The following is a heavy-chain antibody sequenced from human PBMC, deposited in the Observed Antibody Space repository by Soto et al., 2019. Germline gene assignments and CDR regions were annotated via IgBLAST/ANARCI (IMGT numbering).Heavy chain of an antibody. CDR3: AREGRHFDY. J-gene: IGHJ4*02. CDR1: GGTFSSYA. Sequence: SVKVSCKASGGTFSSYAISWVRQAPGQGLEWMGGINPIFGTPHYAQKYQGRVTITADTFTNTAYMELTRLTSDDTAVYFCAREGRHFDYWGQGTLVTVS. V-gene: IGHV1-69*06. CDR2: INPIFGTP.